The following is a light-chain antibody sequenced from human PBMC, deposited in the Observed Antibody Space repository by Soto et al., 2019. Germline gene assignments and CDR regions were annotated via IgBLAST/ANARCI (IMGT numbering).Light chain of an antibody. V-gene: IGKV1-5*03. CDR2: KAS. Sequence: DIQLTQSPSTLSASGGDRVTITCRASQSISGWLAWYQQKPGQAPKLLISKASSLESGVTSRFSGSGSGTEFTLTISSLQPDDSATYYCQQYNSYRAFGQGTKVDIK. CDR3: QQYNSYRA. CDR1: QSISGW. J-gene: IGKJ1*01.